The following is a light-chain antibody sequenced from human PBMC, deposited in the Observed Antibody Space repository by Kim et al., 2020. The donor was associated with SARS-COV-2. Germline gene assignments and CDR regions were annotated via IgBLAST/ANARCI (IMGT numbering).Light chain of an antibody. J-gene: IGLJ2*01. V-gene: IGLV1-36*01. CDR1: NSNIGNNA. CDR3: AVWDDSLNGLV. CDR2: YDD. Sequence: QRVTISCSGSNSNIGNNAVNWYQQLPGKAPKLLIYYDDLRPSGVSDRFSGSKSGTSASLAISGLQSEDEADYYCAVWDDSLNGLVFGGGTQLTVL.